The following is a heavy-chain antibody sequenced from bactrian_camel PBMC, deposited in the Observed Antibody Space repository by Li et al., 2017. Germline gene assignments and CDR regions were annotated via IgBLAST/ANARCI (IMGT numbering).Heavy chain of an antibody. D-gene: IGHD5*01. CDR1: AYTPANVR. V-gene: IGHV3-2*01. CDR3: ATVPFGTCTKVHGVNDFGA. J-gene: IGHJ6*01. CDR2: IYSYASTT. Sequence: HVQLVESGGGSVQAGGSLRLSCAFDAYTPANVRMAWFRQAPGKGLEWVSSIYSYASTTYYADSVKGRFTISLDSAKTTVFLQMRSLKPEDTAMYYCATVPFGTCTKVHGVNDFGAWGQGTQVTVS.